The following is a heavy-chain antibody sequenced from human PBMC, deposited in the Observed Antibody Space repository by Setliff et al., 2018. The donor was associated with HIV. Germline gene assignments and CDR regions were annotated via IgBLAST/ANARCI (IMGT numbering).Heavy chain of an antibody. Sequence: ASVKVSCKASGGAFTSYAFSWVRQAPGQGLEWMGRIIPVYHTTDYAPQFQGRVTITADKSTSTVYMDLSNLRSDETATYYCAPDFGDNWFDPWGQGTLVTVSS. J-gene: IGHJ5*02. V-gene: IGHV1-69*06. CDR2: IIPVYHTT. D-gene: IGHD4-17*01. CDR3: APDFGDNWFDP. CDR1: GGAFTSYA.